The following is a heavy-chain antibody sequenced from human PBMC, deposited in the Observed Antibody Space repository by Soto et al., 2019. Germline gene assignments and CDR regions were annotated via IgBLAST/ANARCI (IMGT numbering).Heavy chain of an antibody. CDR1: GFTFSSYW. CDR3: ERVERGGGSVFDY. CDR2: INSDGSST. Sequence: PGGSLRLSCAASGFTFSSYWMHWVRQAPGKGLVWVSRINSDGSSTSYADSVKGRFTISRDNAKNTLYLQMNSLRAEDTTVYYCERVERGGGSVFDYWGQGTLVPVSS. J-gene: IGHJ4*02. D-gene: IGHD2-15*01. V-gene: IGHV3-74*01.